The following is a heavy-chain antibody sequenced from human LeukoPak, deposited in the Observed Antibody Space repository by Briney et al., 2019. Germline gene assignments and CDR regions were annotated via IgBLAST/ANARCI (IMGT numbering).Heavy chain of an antibody. D-gene: IGHD6-13*01. J-gene: IGHJ3*02. Sequence: SETLSLTCAVYGGSFSGYYWSWIRQPPGKGLEWIGEINHSGSTNYNPSLKSRVTISVDTSKNQFSLKLSSVTAADKAVYYCARGPKRGIAAAGSRMGRHAFDIWGQGTMVTVSS. CDR2: INHSGST. CDR3: ARGPKRGIAAAGSRMGRHAFDI. V-gene: IGHV4-34*01. CDR1: GGSFSGYY.